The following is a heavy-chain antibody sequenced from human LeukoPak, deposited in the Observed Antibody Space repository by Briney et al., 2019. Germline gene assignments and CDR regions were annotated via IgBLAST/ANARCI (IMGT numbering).Heavy chain of an antibody. CDR3: TPWGPYSEPAKYYFDY. Sequence: KPGGSLRLSCAASGFSFNNAWMSWVRQAPGEGLEWVGRVKSKANGGTIEYAAPVKGRFTISRDDSKNTLYLQMDSLETEDTVVYYCTPWGPYSEPAKYYFDYWGQGALVTVSS. J-gene: IGHJ4*02. V-gene: IGHV3-15*01. CDR2: VKSKANGGTI. D-gene: IGHD7-27*01. CDR1: GFSFNNAW.